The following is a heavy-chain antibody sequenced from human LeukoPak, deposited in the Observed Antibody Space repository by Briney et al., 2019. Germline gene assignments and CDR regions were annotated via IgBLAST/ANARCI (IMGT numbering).Heavy chain of an antibody. D-gene: IGHD3-10*01. J-gene: IGHJ4*02. CDR2: ISYDGSNK. CDR1: GFTFSSYA. V-gene: IGHV3-30-3*01. Sequence: GRSLRLSCAASGFTFSSYAMHWVRQAPGKGLEWVAVISYDGSNKYYADSVKGRFTISRDNSKNTLYLQMNSLRAEDTAVYYCARDQYGSGCWGQGTLVTVSS. CDR3: ARDQYGSGC.